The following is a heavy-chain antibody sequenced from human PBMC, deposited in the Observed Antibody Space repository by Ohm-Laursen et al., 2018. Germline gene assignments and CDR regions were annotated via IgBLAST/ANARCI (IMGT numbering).Heavy chain of an antibody. V-gene: IGHV3-48*03. J-gene: IGHJ4*02. CDR1: GFTFSSYE. D-gene: IGHD3-10*01. CDR2: ISSSGSTI. Sequence: SLRLSCAASGFTFSSYEMNWVRQAPGKGLEWVSYISSSGSTIYYADSVKGRFTISRDNAKNSLYLQMNSLRAEDTAVYYCVRDRAVGGISLFDYWGPGTLVTVSS. CDR3: VRDRAVGGISLFDY.